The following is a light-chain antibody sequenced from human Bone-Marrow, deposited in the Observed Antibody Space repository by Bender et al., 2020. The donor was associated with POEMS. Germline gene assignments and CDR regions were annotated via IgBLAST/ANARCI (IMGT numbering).Light chain of an antibody. CDR1: AFPKRY. CDR2: KDK. Sequence: SYELTQPSSMSVSPGQTARITCSADAFPKRYAYWYQHKPGQAPVLVIYKDKERPSGIPDRFSGSTSGTTVTLTITGAQVEDEADYYCYSASDNNLVFGGGTKVTVL. CDR3: YSASDNNLV. J-gene: IGLJ2*01. V-gene: IGLV3-27*01.